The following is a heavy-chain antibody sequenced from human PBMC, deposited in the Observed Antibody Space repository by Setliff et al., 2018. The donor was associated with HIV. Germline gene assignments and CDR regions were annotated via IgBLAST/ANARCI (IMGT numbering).Heavy chain of an antibody. CDR2: IYHSGST. D-gene: IGHD3-10*01. CDR1: GYSISSGYH. V-gene: IGHV4-38-2*01. J-gene: IGHJ6*02. CDR3: ARRPYYYGSGSYVYYGMDV. Sequence: PSETLSLTCAVSGYSISSGYHWGWIQQPPGKGLEWIGSIYHSGSTYYNPSLKSRVTISVDTSKNQFSLKLSSVTAADTAVYYCARRPYYYGSGSYVYYGMDVWGQGTTVTVS.